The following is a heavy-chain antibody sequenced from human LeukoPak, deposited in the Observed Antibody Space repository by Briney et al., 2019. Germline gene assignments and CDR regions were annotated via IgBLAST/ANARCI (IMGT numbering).Heavy chain of an antibody. CDR2: INPNSGGT. D-gene: IGHD2-2*01. CDR3: ARDSIVVVPAAMGIDY. J-gene: IGHJ4*02. V-gene: IGHV1-2*02. Sequence: GASVKVSCKASGYTFTGYYMHWVRQAPGQGLEWMGWINPNSGGTNYAQKFQGRVTMTRDTSISTAYMELSRLRPDDTAVYYCARDSIVVVPAAMGIDYWGQGTLVTVSS. CDR1: GYTFTGYY.